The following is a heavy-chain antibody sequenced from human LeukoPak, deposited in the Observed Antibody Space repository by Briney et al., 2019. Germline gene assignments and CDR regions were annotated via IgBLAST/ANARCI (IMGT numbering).Heavy chain of an antibody. J-gene: IGHJ4*02. CDR2: ISSSSSTI. V-gene: IGHV3-11*04. CDR1: GFSFGDYY. Sequence: PGGSLRLSCEASGFSFGDYYMTWVRQAPGRGLEWVSYISSSSSTIYYADSVKGRFTISRDNAKNSLYLQMNSLRAEDTAVYYCAREETAMVMGYWGQGTLVTVSS. D-gene: IGHD5-18*01. CDR3: AREETAMVMGY.